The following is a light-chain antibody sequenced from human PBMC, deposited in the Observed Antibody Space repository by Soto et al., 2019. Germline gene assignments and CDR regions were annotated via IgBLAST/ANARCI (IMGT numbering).Light chain of an antibody. V-gene: IGKV3-20*01. CDR1: QSVSNNY. CDR2: GAS. CDR3: QQFNGYPLT. Sequence: EIVLTQSPGTLSLSPGERATLSCRASQSVSNNYLAWYQQKPGQAPRLLIYGASGRATGIPDRFSGSGSGTDFILTISRLEPEDFVVYYCQQFNGYPLTFGGGTKVDIK. J-gene: IGKJ4*01.